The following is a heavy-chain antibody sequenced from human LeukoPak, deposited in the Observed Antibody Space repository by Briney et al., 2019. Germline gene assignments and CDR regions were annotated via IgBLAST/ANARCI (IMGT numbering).Heavy chain of an antibody. V-gene: IGHV1-46*01. CDR2: INPSGGST. CDR1: GYTFTSYY. CDR3: ARDALFRGYQLLKRGWFDP. J-gene: IGHJ5*02. D-gene: IGHD2-2*01. Sequence: ASVKVSCKASGYTFTSYYMHWVRQAPGQGLEWMGIINPSGGSTSYAQKFQGRVTMTRDTSTSTVYMELSSLRSEDPAVYYCARDALFRGYQLLKRGWFDPWGQGTLVTVSS.